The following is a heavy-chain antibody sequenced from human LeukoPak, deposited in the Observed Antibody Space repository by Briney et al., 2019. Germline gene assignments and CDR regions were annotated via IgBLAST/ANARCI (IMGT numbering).Heavy chain of an antibody. CDR1: GYTFTNNY. CDR3: ARDSATASAAELDY. D-gene: IGHD6-13*01. Sequence: GASVKVSCKASGYTFTNNYIHWVRQAPGQGLEGMGWINPNSAGTKYAQRFEDRVTMTRDTSISTAYLELTWLKSDDTAVYFCARDSATASAAELDYWGQGTLVTVSS. J-gene: IGHJ4*02. CDR2: INPNSAGT. V-gene: IGHV1-2*02.